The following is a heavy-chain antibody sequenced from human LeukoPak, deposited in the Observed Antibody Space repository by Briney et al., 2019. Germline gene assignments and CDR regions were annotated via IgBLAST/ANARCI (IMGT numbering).Heavy chain of an antibody. CDR1: GYSISSGYY. CDR3: ARDWYYDILADAFDI. Sequence: SETLSLTCTVSGYSISSGYYWSWIRQPAGKGLEWIGRIYTSGSTNYNPSLKSRVTMSVDTSKNQFSLKLSSVTAADTAVYYCARDWYYDILADAFDIWGQGTMVTVSS. J-gene: IGHJ3*02. D-gene: IGHD3-9*01. V-gene: IGHV4-4*07. CDR2: IYTSGST.